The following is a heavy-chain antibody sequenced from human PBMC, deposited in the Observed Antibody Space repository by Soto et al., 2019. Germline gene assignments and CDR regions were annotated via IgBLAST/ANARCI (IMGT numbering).Heavy chain of an antibody. V-gene: IGHV3-21*01. D-gene: IGHD3-16*01. CDR3: ACDLYVWAQGIYYYYGMDV. Sequence: GGSLRLSCAASGFTFSSYSMNWVRQAPGKGLEWVSSISSSSSYIYYADSVKGRFTISRDNAKNSLYLQMNSLRAEDTAVYYCACDLYVWAQGIYYYYGMDVWGQGTTVTVSS. J-gene: IGHJ6*02. CDR2: ISSSSSYI. CDR1: GFTFSSYS.